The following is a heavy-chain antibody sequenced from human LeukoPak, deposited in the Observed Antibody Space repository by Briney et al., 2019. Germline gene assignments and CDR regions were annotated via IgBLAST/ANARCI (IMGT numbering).Heavy chain of an antibody. J-gene: IGHJ6*02. CDR3: AREYSSTDYYYHYGMDV. V-gene: IGHV5-51*01. CDR2: IYPGDSDT. Sequence: GESLKISCKGSGYSFTSYWIGWVRQMPGKGLEWMGIIYPGDSDTRYSPSFQGQVTISADRSISTAYLQWSSLKASDTAMYYCAREYSSTDYYYHYGMDVWAQGPRVTVP. D-gene: IGHD6-6*01. CDR1: GYSFTSYW.